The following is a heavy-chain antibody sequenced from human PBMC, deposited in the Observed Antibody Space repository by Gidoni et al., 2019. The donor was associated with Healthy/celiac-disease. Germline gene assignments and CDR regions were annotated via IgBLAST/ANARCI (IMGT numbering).Heavy chain of an antibody. CDR3: ARGGKYGARAFDI. CDR1: GGSISSYY. D-gene: IGHD4-17*01. J-gene: IGHJ3*02. CDR2: IYYSGST. Sequence: QVQLQESGPGLVKPSETLSLTCTVSGGSISSYYWSWIRQPPGKGLEWIGYIYYSGSTNYNPSLKSRVTISVDTSKNQFSLKLSSVTAADTAVYYCARGGKYGARAFDIWGQGTMVTVSS. V-gene: IGHV4-59*01.